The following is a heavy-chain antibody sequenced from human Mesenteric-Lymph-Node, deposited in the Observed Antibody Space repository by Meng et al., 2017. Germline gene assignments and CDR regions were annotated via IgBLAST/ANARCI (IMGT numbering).Heavy chain of an antibody. D-gene: IGHD4-17*01. V-gene: IGHV4-34*01. J-gene: IGHJ4*02. CDR3: ARESDYGDFDY. Sequence: QVQLQQWGAGLLKPSETLSLTCAVYGGSFSGYYWSWIRQPPGKGLEWIGEINHSGSTNYNPSLKSRVTISVDTSKNQFSLKLSSVTAADTAVYYCARESDYGDFDYWGQGTLVTVSS. CDR1: GGSFSGYY. CDR2: INHSGST.